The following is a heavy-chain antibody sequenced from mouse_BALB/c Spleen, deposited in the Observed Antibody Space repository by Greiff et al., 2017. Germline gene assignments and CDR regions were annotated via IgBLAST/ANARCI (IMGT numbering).Heavy chain of an antibody. V-gene: IGHV1-69*02. CDR1: GYTFTSYW. CDR3: ARWLRRNWYFDV. Sequence: VQLQQPGAELVKPGAPVKLSCKASGYTFTSYWMNWVKQRPGRGLEWIGRIDPSDSETHYNQKFKDKATLTVDKSSSTAYIQLSSLTSEDSAVYYCARWLRRNWYFDVWGAGTTVTVSS. J-gene: IGHJ1*01. D-gene: IGHD2-2*01. CDR2: IDPSDSET.